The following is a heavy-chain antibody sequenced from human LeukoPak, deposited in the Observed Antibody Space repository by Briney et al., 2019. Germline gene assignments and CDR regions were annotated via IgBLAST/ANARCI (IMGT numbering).Heavy chain of an antibody. Sequence: QPGGSLRLSCAASGFTFSSYWMHWVRQAPGKGLVWVARINSDGSSTNYADSVKGRFTISRDNAKNTLYLQMNSLRAEDTGVYYCAREGTDGYNQLAIDYWGQGTLVTVSS. J-gene: IGHJ4*02. V-gene: IGHV3-74*01. CDR1: GFTFSSYW. D-gene: IGHD5-24*01. CDR2: INSDGSST. CDR3: AREGTDGYNQLAIDY.